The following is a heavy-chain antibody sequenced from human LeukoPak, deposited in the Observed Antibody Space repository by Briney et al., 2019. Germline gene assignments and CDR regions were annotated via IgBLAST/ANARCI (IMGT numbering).Heavy chain of an antibody. V-gene: IGHV3-7*01. J-gene: IGHJ4*02. CDR1: GFTFSSYW. Sequence: PGGSLRLSCAASGFTFSSYWMHWVRQAPGKGLEWVANIKQDGSEKYYVDSVKGRFTISRDNARNSLYLQINSLRAEDTAVYYCARSITIFGVVPSPFDYWGQGTLVTVSS. CDR2: IKQDGSEK. D-gene: IGHD3-3*01. CDR3: ARSITIFGVVPSPFDY.